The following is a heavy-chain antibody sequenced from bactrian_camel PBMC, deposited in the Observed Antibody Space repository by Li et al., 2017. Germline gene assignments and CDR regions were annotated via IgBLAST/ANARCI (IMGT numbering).Heavy chain of an antibody. Sequence: HVQLVESGGGSVQAGGSLTLSCAISGVTVNNRCTGWFRQAPGKEREGVAAINNDGMTTYRDSVKGRFTISKDNAKSPLYLQMNSLKPEDTAIYYCALDGTYGGDWDAERMLRRTGYNHWGQGTQVTVS. CDR2: INNDGMT. D-gene: IGHD1*01. CDR3: ALDGTYGGDWDAERMLRRTGYNH. CDR1: GVTVNNRC. J-gene: IGHJ4*01. V-gene: IGHV3S57*01.